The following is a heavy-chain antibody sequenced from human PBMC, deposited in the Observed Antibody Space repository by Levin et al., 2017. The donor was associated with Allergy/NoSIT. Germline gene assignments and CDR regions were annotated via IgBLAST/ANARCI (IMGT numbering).Heavy chain of an antibody. CDR1: GFTFSSYG. J-gene: IGHJ6*03. CDR3: AKGAYSYDILTGYYNQYYYYYYMDG. CDR2: ISYDGSNK. Sequence: GGSLRLSCAASGFTFSSYGMHWVRQAPGKGLEWVAVISYDGSNKYYADSVKGRFTISRDNSKNTLYLQMNSLRAEDTAVYYCAKGAYSYDILTGYYNQYYYYYYMDGWGKGTTVTVSS. D-gene: IGHD3-9*01. V-gene: IGHV3-30*18.